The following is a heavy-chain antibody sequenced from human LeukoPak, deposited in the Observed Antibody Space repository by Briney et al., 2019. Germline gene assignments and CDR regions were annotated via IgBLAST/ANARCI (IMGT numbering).Heavy chain of an antibody. Sequence: PGGSLRLSCAASGFTFSSYEMNWVRQAPGKGLEWVSGINWNGGSTGYADSVKGRFTISRDNAKNSLYLQMNSLRAEDTALYYCARGSDYVWGSYLGNFDYWGQGTLVTVSS. CDR2: INWNGGST. V-gene: IGHV3-20*04. D-gene: IGHD3-16*02. CDR1: GFTFSSYE. J-gene: IGHJ4*02. CDR3: ARGSDYVWGSYLGNFDY.